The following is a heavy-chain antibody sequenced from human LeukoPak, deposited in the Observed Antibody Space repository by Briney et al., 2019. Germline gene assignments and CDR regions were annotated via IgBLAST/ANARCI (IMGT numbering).Heavy chain of an antibody. V-gene: IGHV4-34*01. CDR1: GGSISSNY. CDR2: INHSGST. J-gene: IGHJ6*03. Sequence: NASETLSLTCTVSGGSISSNYWSWIRQPPGKGLEWIGEINHSGSTNYNSSLKSRVTISVDTSKNQFSLKLSSVTAADTAVYYCARGYYGSGSHCCHMDVWGKGTMITVS. CDR3: ARGYYGSGSHCCHMDV. D-gene: IGHD3-10*01.